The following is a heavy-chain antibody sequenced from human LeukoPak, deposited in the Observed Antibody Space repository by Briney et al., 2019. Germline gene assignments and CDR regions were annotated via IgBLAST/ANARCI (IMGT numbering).Heavy chain of an antibody. D-gene: IGHD3-22*01. V-gene: IGHV3-21*01. Sequence: PGGSLRLSCAASGFTFSSYSMNWVRQAPGKGLEWVSSISSSSSYIYYADSVKGRFTISRGSAKNSLYLQMNSLRAEDTAVYYCARVTYYYDSSGYYPIQYYFDYWGQGTLVTVSS. J-gene: IGHJ4*02. CDR1: GFTFSSYS. CDR2: ISSSSSYI. CDR3: ARVTYYYDSSGYYPIQYYFDY.